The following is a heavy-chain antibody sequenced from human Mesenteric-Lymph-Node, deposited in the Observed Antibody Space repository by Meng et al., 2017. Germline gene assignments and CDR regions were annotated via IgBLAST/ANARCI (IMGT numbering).Heavy chain of an antibody. Sequence: QVQLTAWGAGMLTLSATLTLTCAVNGGSLSGSYWNWIRQPPGKGLEWIGEIIHGGSPSYNPSLKSRVTISIDTSKNQLSLMLSSVTAADTAVYYCARRPTGIDYWGQGTLVTVSS. CDR2: IIHGGSP. CDR1: GGSLSGSY. V-gene: IGHV4-34*12. D-gene: IGHD2-8*02. CDR3: ARRPTGIDY. J-gene: IGHJ4*02.